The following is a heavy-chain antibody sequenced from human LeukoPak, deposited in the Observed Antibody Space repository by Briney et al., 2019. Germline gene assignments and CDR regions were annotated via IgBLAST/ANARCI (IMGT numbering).Heavy chain of an antibody. CDR3: ARTGYSSSWYDYYYMDV. CDR2: ISYSGST. J-gene: IGHJ6*03. CDR1: GGSLSPYY. Sequence: PSETLSLTCTVSGGSLSPYYWSWIWQSPGKGLEWVGYISYSGSTNYNPSLKSRVTISVDTSKNQFSLKLSSVTAADTAVYYCARTGYSSSWYDYYYMDVWGKGTTVTVSS. V-gene: IGHV4-59*12. D-gene: IGHD6-13*01.